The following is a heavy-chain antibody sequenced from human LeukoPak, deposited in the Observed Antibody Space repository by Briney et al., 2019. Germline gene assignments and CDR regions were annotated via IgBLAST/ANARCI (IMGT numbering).Heavy chain of an antibody. CDR1: GFTFGDYA. CDR3: AKDRQYGDYGGGDFFDS. CDR2: INWVGDTT. J-gene: IGHJ4*02. D-gene: IGHD4-17*01. Sequence: PGGSLRLSCAASGFTFGDYAVHWVRQAPGKGLQWISSINWVGDTTSYADSVKGRFTISRDNTKSSLYLQMHSLRSEDTASYYCAKDRQYGDYGGGDFFDSWGQGTLVTVSS. V-gene: IGHV3-43D*03.